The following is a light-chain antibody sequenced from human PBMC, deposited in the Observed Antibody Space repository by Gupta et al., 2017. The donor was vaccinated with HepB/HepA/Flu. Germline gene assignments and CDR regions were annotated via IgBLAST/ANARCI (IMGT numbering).Light chain of an antibody. V-gene: IGLV2-14*01. CDR1: SSDVGSYDF. Sequence: QSDLTQPASVSGSPGQSITIYCTGTSSDVGSYDFVSWYQQHPGKAPKLMIYDVSNRPSGVSNRFSGSKSGYTASLTISGLQSEHEADYYCSSYTSTSTVVFGGGTKLTVL. CDR2: DVS. J-gene: IGLJ2*01. CDR3: SSYTSTSTVV.